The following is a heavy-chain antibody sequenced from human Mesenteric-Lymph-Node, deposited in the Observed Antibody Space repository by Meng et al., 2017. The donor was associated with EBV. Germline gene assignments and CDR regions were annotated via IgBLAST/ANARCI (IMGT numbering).Heavy chain of an antibody. CDR2: INIGYGKT. CDR1: GYTFTSHA. CDR3: ARVNAICTTTSCYGLDS. V-gene: IGHV1-3*04. Sequence: QVQLVEAGAEVKKPGASVKVSCTASGYTFTSHAIHWVRQAPGQRPEWMGWINIGYGKTKYSQKFQGRVTITRDTSASTAYMELSSLRSEDTAIYYCARVNAICTTTSCYGLDSWGQGTLVTVSS. J-gene: IGHJ4*02. D-gene: IGHD2-2*01.